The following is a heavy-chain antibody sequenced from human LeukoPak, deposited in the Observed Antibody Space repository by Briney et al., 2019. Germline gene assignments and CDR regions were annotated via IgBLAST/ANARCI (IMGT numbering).Heavy chain of an antibody. Sequence: KASETLSLTCTVSGGSISSYYWSWIRQPPGKGLEWIGHIYYSGSTGYNPSLKSRVTISVDTSKNQFSLKLSSVTAADTAVYYCARHFPGGYWNFDLWGRGTLVTVSS. CDR1: GGSISSYY. V-gene: IGHV4-59*01. D-gene: IGHD3-16*01. CDR2: IYYSGST. CDR3: ARHFPGGYWNFDL. J-gene: IGHJ2*01.